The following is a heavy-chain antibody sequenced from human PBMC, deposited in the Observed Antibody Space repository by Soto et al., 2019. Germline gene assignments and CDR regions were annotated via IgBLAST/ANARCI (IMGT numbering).Heavy chain of an antibody. CDR3: ARDLSGSYFGPHGY. CDR2: INPSGGST. J-gene: IGHJ1*01. CDR1: GYTIINYY. Sequence: GASVKVSCKASGYTIINYYMHWVRQAPGQGLEWMGIINPSGGSTSYAQKFQGRVTMTRDTSTNTLYMEVSSLRSEDTAVYYCARDLSGSYFGPHGYWGQGPLVAVYS. D-gene: IGHD1-26*01. V-gene: IGHV1-46*01.